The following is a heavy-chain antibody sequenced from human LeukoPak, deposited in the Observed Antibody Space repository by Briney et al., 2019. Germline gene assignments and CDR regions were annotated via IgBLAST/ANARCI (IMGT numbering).Heavy chain of an antibody. CDR3: ARWGYPGNY. Sequence: PSETLSLTCTVSGGSISSYYWSWIRQPPGKGLEWIGYIYYSGSTNYNPSLKSRVTISVDTSKNQFSLKLSSVTAADTAVYYCARWGYPGNYWGQGTLVTVSS. CDR1: GGSISSYY. V-gene: IGHV4-59*01. CDR2: IYYSGST. D-gene: IGHD1-26*01. J-gene: IGHJ4*02.